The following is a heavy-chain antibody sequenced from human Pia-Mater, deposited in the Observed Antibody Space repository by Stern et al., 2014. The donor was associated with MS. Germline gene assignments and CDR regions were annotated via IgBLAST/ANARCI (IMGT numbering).Heavy chain of an antibody. D-gene: IGHD2-21*02. J-gene: IGHJ5*01. V-gene: IGHV1-69*01. CDR2: IIPIFGAA. CDR1: GGTFSDNA. CDR3: ARGAYCGGDCYWGWFDS. Sequence: VQLVQSGAEVKKPGSSVKVYCKVSGGTFSDNAFSWVRQAPGQGLEWMGGIIPIFGAADYAQNFQGRVTITADESTSTVYMEMSSLRSEDTAVYHCARGAYCGGDCYWGWFDSWGQGTLVTVSS.